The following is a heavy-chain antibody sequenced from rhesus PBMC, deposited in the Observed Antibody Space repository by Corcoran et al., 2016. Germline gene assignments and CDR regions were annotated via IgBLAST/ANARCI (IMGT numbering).Heavy chain of an antibody. CDR1: GFTFSSYG. Sequence: EVQLVESGGGLVQPGGSLRLSCAASGFTFSSYGMHWVRQAPGKGVEWVAVISYDVSKKYYVDSVKDLFTISRENSKNMLYLQMNNLKLEDTAVYYCARDGFTMKGLDSWGQGVVVTVSS. J-gene: IGHJ6*01. CDR3: ARDGFTMKGLDS. V-gene: IGHV3-54*02. CDR2: ISYDVSKK. D-gene: IGHD3-28*01.